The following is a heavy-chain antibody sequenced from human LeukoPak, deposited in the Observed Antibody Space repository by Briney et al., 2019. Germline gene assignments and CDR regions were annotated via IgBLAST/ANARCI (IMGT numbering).Heavy chain of an antibody. J-gene: IGHJ4*02. CDR1: GFTFDDYA. D-gene: IGHD3-10*01. V-gene: IGHV3-9*01. CDR3: AKDRRDYYGSGSYPQGYFDY. Sequence: GRSLRLSRAASGFTFDDYAMHWVRQAPGKGQEWVSGISWNSGSIGYADSVKGRFTISRDNAKNSLYLQMNSLRAEDTALYYCAKDRRDYYGSGSYPQGYFDYWGQGTLVTVSS. CDR2: ISWNSGSI.